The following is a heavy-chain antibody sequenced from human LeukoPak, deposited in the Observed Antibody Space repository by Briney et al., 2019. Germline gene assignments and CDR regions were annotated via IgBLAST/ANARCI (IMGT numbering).Heavy chain of an antibody. CDR1: GGAFGTHS. Sequence: KPSETLSLTCAIYGGAFGTHSWTWIRQPLGKGLEWVGEIHQSGSTNYNPSLRSRVIISVETSKNQFSVRLRSVTAADTAMYFGTRGNMSPGSFHGMDVWGQGTLVT. CDR2: IHQSGST. CDR3: TRGNMSPGSFHGMDV. D-gene: IGHD2-21*01. J-gene: IGHJ6*02. V-gene: IGHV4-34*01.